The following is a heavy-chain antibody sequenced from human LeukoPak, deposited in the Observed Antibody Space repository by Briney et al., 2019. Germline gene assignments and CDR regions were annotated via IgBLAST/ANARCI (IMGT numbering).Heavy chain of an antibody. D-gene: IGHD3-3*01. CDR1: GGSFSGYY. V-gene: IGHV4-34*01. CDR3: ARGSGYYYYFDY. CDR2: INHSGST. J-gene: IGHJ4*02. Sequence: SETLSLTCAVYGGSFSGYYWSWIRQPPGKGLERIGEINHSGSTNYSPSLKSRVTISVDTSKNQFSLKLSSVTAADTAVYYCARGSGYYYYFDYWGQGTLVTVSS.